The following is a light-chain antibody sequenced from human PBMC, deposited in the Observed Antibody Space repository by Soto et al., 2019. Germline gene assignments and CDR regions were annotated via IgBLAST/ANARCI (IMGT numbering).Light chain of an antibody. V-gene: IGKV1-39*01. CDR3: QQYSYQWT. Sequence: DIQMTQSPSSLSASVGDRVTITCRASQSISSYLNWYQQKPGKAPKLLIYAASSLQSGVPSRFSGSGSGTEFSLTISSLQPDDFATYYCQQYSYQWTFGQGTRVEIK. CDR2: AAS. CDR1: QSISSY. J-gene: IGKJ1*01.